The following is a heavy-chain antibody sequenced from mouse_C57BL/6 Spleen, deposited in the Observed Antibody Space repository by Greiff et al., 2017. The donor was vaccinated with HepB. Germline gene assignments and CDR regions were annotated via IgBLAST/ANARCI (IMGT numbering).Heavy chain of an antibody. J-gene: IGHJ3*01. V-gene: IGHV1-15*01. CDR2: IDPETGGT. Sequence: VQVVESGAELVRPGASVTLSCKASGYTFTDYEMHWVKQTPVHGLEWIGAIDPETGGTAYNQKFKGKAILTADKSSSTAYMELRSLTSEDSAVYYCTKVFAYWGQGTLVTVSA. CDR3: TKVFAY. CDR1: GYTFTDYE.